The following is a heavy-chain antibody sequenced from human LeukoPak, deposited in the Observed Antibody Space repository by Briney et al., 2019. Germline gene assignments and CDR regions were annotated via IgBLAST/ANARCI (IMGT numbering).Heavy chain of an antibody. CDR3: ARVRPGKAAAALIPHFDY. J-gene: IGHJ4*02. D-gene: IGHD6-13*01. Sequence: ASVKVSCKASGYTFTSYDINWVRQATGQGLEWMGWMNPNSGNTGYAQKFQGRVTMTRDTSTSTVYMELSSLRSEDTAVYYCARVRPGKAAAALIPHFDYWGQGTLVTVSS. CDR1: GYTFTSYD. V-gene: IGHV1-8*01. CDR2: MNPNSGNT.